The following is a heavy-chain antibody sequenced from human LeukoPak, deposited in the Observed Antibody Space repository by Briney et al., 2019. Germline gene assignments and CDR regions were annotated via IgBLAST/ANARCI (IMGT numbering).Heavy chain of an antibody. D-gene: IGHD4-17*01. J-gene: IGHJ4*02. V-gene: IGHV4-4*07. CDR3: ARENGDYYY. Sequence: PSETLSLTCTVSGSSISGYYWNWIRQPAGKGLEWIGRIYISGVTNYNPSLKSRVTMTVDTSKNQFSLKLTSVTAADTAVYYCARENGDYYYWGQGTLVTVSS. CDR2: IYISGVT. CDR1: GSSISGYY.